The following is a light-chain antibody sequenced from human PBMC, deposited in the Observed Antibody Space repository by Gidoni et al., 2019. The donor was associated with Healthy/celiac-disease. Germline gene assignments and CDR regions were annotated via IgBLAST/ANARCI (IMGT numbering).Light chain of an antibody. V-gene: IGKV1-5*01. CDR2: DAS. CDR3: QQYNSYPYT. Sequence: DIQMTHSPSTLSASVGDRVTITCRASQSISSWLAWYQQKPGKAPKRLISDASSLESGVPARFSGSGSGTEFTLTSSSLQPDDFATYYCQQYNSYPYTFVQGTKLKIK. CDR1: QSISSW. J-gene: IGKJ2*01.